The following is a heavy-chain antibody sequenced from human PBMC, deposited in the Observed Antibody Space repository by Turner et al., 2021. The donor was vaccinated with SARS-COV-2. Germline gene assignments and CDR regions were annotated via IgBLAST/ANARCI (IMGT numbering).Heavy chain of an antibody. CDR3: ARHDYGSGSDYPDDY. CDR2: IYYSGST. CDR1: GGSISSSGYY. J-gene: IGHJ4*02. Sequence: QLPLQESGPGLVKPSETLSLTCTVSGGSISSSGYYWGWIRQPPGKGLEWIGSIYYSGSTYYNPSLKSRVTISVETSKNQCSLKLSSVTAADTAVYYCARHDYGSGSDYPDDYWGQGTLVTVSS. D-gene: IGHD3-10*01. V-gene: IGHV4-39*01.